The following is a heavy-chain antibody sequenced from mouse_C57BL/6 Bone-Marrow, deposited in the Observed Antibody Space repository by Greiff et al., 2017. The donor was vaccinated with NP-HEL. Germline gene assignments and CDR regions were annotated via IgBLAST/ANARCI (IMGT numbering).Heavy chain of an antibody. CDR3: VRHFDGYSYSDY. Sequence: EVKLVESGGGLVQPKGSLKLSCAASGFSFNTYAMNWVRPAPGKGLEWVARIRSKSNNYATYYADSVKDRFTISRDDSESMLYLQMKNFKTEDTAMYYCVRHFDGYSYSDYWGQGTTLTVSS. D-gene: IGHD2-3*01. J-gene: IGHJ2*01. V-gene: IGHV10-1*01. CDR2: IRSKSNNYAT. CDR1: GFSFNTYA.